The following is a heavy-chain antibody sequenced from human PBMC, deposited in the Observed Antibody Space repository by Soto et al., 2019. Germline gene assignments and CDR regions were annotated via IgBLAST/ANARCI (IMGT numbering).Heavy chain of an antibody. CDR1: GYTFTSYG. V-gene: IGHV1-18*01. Sequence: EASVKVSCKASGYTFTSYGISWVRQAPGQGLEWMGWISAYNGNTNYAQKLQGRVTMTTDTSTSTAYMELRSLRSDDTAVYYCARVGCYDILNGYHPSCNWFDPWGQGTLVTVSS. J-gene: IGHJ5*02. CDR2: ISAYNGNT. CDR3: ARVGCYDILNGYHPSCNWFDP. D-gene: IGHD3-9*01.